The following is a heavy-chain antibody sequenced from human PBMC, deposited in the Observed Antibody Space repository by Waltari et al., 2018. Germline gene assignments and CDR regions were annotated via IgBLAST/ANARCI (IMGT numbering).Heavy chain of an antibody. V-gene: IGHV4-39*01. CDR1: GDSISRSSYY. D-gene: IGHD4-4*01. CDR3: ARHYSSYYLSIFDY. CDR2: ISYSGST. Sequence: QLQLQESGPGLVKPSETLSLTCSVSGDSISRSSYYWGWIRQPPGEGLEWIGTISYSGSTYYNPSVKSRVTISADTSENQFSLKLSSVTATDTAIYYCARHYSSYYLSIFDYWGQGNLVIVSS. J-gene: IGHJ4*02.